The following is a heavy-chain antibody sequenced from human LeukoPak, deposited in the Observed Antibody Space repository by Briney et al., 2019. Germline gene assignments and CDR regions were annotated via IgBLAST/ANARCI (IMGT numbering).Heavy chain of an antibody. CDR1: GFTFSSYA. CDR3: AKGAERFLEWLGLYFDY. Sequence: GGSLRLSCAASGFTFSSYAMSWVRQAPGKGLEWVSAISGSGGSTYYADSVKGRFTISRDNSKNTLYLQMNSLRAEDTAVYYCAKGAERFLEWLGLYFDYWGQGTLVTVSS. D-gene: IGHD3-3*01. CDR2: ISGSGGST. V-gene: IGHV3-23*01. J-gene: IGHJ4*02.